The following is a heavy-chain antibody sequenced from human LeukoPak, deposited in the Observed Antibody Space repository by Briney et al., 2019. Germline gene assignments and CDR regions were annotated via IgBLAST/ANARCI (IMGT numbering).Heavy chain of an antibody. CDR1: GFSLSTAGMC. CDR3: ARIRWTAETTRRYYMDV. CDR2: IDWDDDK. Sequence: SGPALVKARQTLTLTCTFPGFSLSTAGMCVGWIRQPPGKALEWLARIDWDDDKFYSTSLKPRLTISKDTSKNQVALTMTNVDPVDTATYFCARIRWTAETTRRYYMDVWGKGTTVTVSS. J-gene: IGHJ6*03. V-gene: IGHV2-70*17. D-gene: IGHD6-25*01.